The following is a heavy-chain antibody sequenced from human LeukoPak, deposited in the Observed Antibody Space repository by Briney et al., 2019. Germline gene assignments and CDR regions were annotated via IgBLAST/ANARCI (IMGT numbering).Heavy chain of an antibody. Sequence: GGSLRLSCAASGFTFSSCGMHWVRQAPGKGLEWVAFIRYDGSKKYYADSVKGRFTISRDDAKTSVYLQMNSLRAEDTAVYYCARNKGWELPAELDSWGQGTLVTVSS. V-gene: IGHV3-30*02. CDR2: IRYDGSKK. CDR1: GFTFSSCG. D-gene: IGHD2-15*01. J-gene: IGHJ4*02. CDR3: ARNKGWELPAELDS.